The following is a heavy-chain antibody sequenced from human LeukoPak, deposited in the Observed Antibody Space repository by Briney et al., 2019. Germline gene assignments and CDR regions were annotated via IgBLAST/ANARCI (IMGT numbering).Heavy chain of an antibody. CDR2: INQDGSEK. D-gene: IGHD3-9*01. J-gene: IGHJ3*02. Sequence: PGGSLRLSCAASGFTFSTYYMTWVRQAPGKGLGWVANINQDGSEKYYVDSVKGRFTISRDNAKNSLYLQMNGLRAEDTAVYYCAREDYYDILTGYWWDAFDIWGQGTMVTVSS. CDR1: GFTFSTYY. CDR3: AREDYYDILTGYWWDAFDI. V-gene: IGHV3-7*01.